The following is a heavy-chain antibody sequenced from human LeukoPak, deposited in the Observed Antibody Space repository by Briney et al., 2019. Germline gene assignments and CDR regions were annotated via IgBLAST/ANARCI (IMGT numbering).Heavy chain of an antibody. Sequence: GGSLRLSCAVSGFTLNEHAVSWVRQAPGKGLGWVSAIIDVGDTYYADSVKGRFTISRDNSKNTLYLQMDSLRAEDTAVYACVKDHRDSGNYYYYYGMDVWGRGTTVAVSS. V-gene: IGHV3-23*01. CDR2: IIDVGDT. CDR3: VKDHRDSGNYYYYYGMDV. CDR1: GFTLNEHA. D-gene: IGHD1-26*01. J-gene: IGHJ6*02.